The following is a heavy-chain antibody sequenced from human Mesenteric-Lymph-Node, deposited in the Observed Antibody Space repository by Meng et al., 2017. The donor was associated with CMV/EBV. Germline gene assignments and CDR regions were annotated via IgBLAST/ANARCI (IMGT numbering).Heavy chain of an antibody. D-gene: IGHD4-17*01. V-gene: IGHV4-39*07. CDR2: IYYSGST. J-gene: IGHJ6*02. Sequence: GSLRLSCTVSGGSISSSTYYWGWIRQPPGKGLEWIGSIYYSGSTYYNPSLKSRVTISVDTYKNQFSLKLSSVTAADTAVYYCARDSTVTTRYYGMDVWGQGTTVTVSS. CDR3: ARDSTVTTRYYGMDV. CDR1: GGSISSSTYY.